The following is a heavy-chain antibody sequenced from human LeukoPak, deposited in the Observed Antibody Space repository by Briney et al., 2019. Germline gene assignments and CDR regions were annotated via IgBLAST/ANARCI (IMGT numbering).Heavy chain of an antibody. D-gene: IGHD1-26*01. CDR1: GGSISSYY. CDR2: IYTSGST. CDR3: ARVNHEGVGSTQITPPREFDF. J-gene: IGHJ4*02. Sequence: SETLSLTCTVSGGSISSYYWSWIRQPAGKGLEWIGRIYTSGSTNYNPSLKSRVTMSVDTSKNQFSLKLSSVTAADTAVYYCARVNHEGVGSTQITPPREFDFWGQGTLVTVSS. V-gene: IGHV4-4*07.